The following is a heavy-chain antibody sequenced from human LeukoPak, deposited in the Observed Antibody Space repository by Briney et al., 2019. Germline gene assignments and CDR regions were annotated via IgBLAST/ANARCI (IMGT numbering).Heavy chain of an antibody. V-gene: IGHV3-11*04. D-gene: IGHD6-19*01. CDR1: GFTFGDTY. Sequence: GGSRRLSWAASGFTFGDTYMSWIRQAPGKGLGGVSYISSSGNTTYNADSVKGRFSITRDNAKNSLYLQMNSLRAEDTAVYYCARDGGSAWFLDYWGQGTLVTVSS. J-gene: IGHJ4*02. CDR3: ARDGGSAWFLDY. CDR2: ISSSGNTT.